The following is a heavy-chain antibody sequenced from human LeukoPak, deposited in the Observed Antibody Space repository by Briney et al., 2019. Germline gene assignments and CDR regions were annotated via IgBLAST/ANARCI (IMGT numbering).Heavy chain of an antibody. D-gene: IGHD2-8*01. CDR2: TYFRSKWYY. CDR1: GDSVSSNSAA. Sequence: SQTLSLTCAISGDSVSSNSAAWSWIRQSPSRGLEWLGRTYFRSKWYYDYAVSVKRRITINPDTSENQFSLQLNSVTPEDTAVYFCARQGPVWPFDYWGQGTLVTVSS. CDR3: ARQGPVWPFDY. J-gene: IGHJ4*02. V-gene: IGHV6-1*01.